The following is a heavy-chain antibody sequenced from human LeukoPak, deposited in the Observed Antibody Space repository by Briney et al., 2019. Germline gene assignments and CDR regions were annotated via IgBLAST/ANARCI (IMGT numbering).Heavy chain of an antibody. CDR2: LDWDDDK. V-gene: IGHV2-70*11. Sequence: KSGPTLVNPTQTLTLTCTFSGFSLSTSGMCVSWIRQPPGKALEWLARLDWDDDKYYSTSLKTRLTISKDTSKNQVVLTMTNMDPVDTATYYCARIHYYDSSGYYDAFDIWGQGTMVTVSS. D-gene: IGHD3-22*01. J-gene: IGHJ3*02. CDR3: ARIHYYDSSGYYDAFDI. CDR1: GFSLSTSGMC.